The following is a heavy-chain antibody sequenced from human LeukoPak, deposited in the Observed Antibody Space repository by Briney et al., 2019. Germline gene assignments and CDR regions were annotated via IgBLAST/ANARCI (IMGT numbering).Heavy chain of an antibody. CDR3: AREENYSGSYGHDAFDI. V-gene: IGHV1-18*01. Sequence: ASVKVSCKASGYTFTSYGISWVRQAPGQGLEWMGWISAYNGNTNYEQKLQGRVTMTTDTSTSTAYMELRSLRSDDTAVYYCAREENYSGSYGHDAFDIWGQGTMVTVSS. CDR1: GYTFTSYG. J-gene: IGHJ3*02. CDR2: ISAYNGNT. D-gene: IGHD1-26*01.